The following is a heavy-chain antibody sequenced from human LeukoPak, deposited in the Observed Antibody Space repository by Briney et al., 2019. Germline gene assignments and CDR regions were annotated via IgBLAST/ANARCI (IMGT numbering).Heavy chain of an antibody. D-gene: IGHD2-2*01. Sequence: GGSLRLSCAASGFTFSNAWMSWVRQAPGKGLEWVGRIKSKTDGGTTDYAAPVKGRFTIPRDDSKNTLYLQMNSLKTEDTAVYYCTTRVVPAAMDYFDYWGQGTLVTVSS. V-gene: IGHV3-15*01. CDR2: IKSKTDGGTT. CDR1: GFTFSNAW. J-gene: IGHJ4*02. CDR3: TTRVVPAAMDYFDY.